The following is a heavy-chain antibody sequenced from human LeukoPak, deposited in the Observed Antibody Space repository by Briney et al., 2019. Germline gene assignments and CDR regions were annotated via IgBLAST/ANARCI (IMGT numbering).Heavy chain of an antibody. V-gene: IGHV3-21*01. CDR1: GFTFSSYS. CDR2: ISSSSSYI. J-gene: IGHJ4*02. CDR3: AKDSPPQNYYDSSGYYQILDY. Sequence: PGGSLRLSCAASGFTFSSYSMNWVRQAPGKGLEWVSSISSSSSYIYYADSVKGRFTISRDNAKNSLYLQMNSLRAEDTAVYYCAKDSPPQNYYDSSGYYQILDYWGQGTLVTVSS. D-gene: IGHD3-22*01.